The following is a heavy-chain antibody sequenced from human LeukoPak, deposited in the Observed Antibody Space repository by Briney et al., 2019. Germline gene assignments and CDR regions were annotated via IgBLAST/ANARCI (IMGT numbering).Heavy chain of an antibody. D-gene: IGHD6-19*01. CDR3: ARDEGGSGWRFDY. CDR2: ISGYNGNI. J-gene: IGHJ4*02. V-gene: IGHV1-18*04. CDR1: GYTFTNYG. Sequence: ASVKVSCKASGYTFTNYGISWVRQAPGQGLEWMGWISGYNGNINYAQKFQGRVTMTTDTSTSTAYMDLRSLRSDDTAVYYCARDEGGSGWRFDYWGQGTLVTVSP.